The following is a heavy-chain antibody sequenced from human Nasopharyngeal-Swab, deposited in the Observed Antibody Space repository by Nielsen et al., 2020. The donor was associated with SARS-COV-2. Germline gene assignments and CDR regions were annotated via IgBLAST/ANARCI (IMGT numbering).Heavy chain of an antibody. J-gene: IGHJ5*02. V-gene: IGHV1-46*02. CDR3: ARGSIAAAQNNNWFDP. D-gene: IGHD6-13*01. CDR2: INPGSGGT. Sequence: ASVKVSCKASGYTFNNYYIHWVRQAPGQGLEWMGMINPGSGGTTYAQKFQGRVTITADESTSTAYMELSSLRSEDTAVYYCARGSIAAAQNNNWFDPWGQGTLVTVSS. CDR1: GYTFNNYY.